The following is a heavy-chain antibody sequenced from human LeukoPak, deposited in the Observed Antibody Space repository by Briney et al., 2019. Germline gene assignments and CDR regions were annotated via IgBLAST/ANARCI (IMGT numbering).Heavy chain of an antibody. V-gene: IGHV3-43D*03. J-gene: IGHJ4*02. D-gene: IGHD3-22*01. CDR3: AKDKNALSSGLDY. CDR2: ISWDGGST. CDR1: GITFDDYA. Sequence: GGSLRLSCAASGITFDDYAMHWVRQAPGKGLEWVSLISWDGGSTYYADSVKGRFTISRDNSKNSLYLQMNSLRAEDTALYYCAKDKNALSSGLDYWGQGTLVTVSS.